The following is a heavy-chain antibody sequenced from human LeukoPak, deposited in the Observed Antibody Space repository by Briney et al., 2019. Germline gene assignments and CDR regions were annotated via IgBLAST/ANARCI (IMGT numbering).Heavy chain of an antibody. D-gene: IGHD3-10*01. CDR2: INSAGSDT. V-gene: IGHV3-74*01. CDR3: ARDPPGEGIDY. Sequence: GGSLRLSCAASGFNFKNYWMHWVRQGPGKGLVWVSHINSAGSDTSYADSVKGRFTISRDNAKNMLYLQMNSLRAEDTAVYYCARDPPGEGIDYWGQGTLVTVSS. CDR1: GFNFKNYW. J-gene: IGHJ4*02.